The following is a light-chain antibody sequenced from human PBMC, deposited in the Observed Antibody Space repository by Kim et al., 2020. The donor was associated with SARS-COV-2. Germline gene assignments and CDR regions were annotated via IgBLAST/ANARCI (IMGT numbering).Light chain of an antibody. CDR2: DAS. V-gene: IGKV1-33*01. CDR3: HQYDSLPPT. J-gene: IGKJ2*01. CDR1: QQIRDH. Sequence: DIQLTQSPSSRTASVGDRVTITCQASQQIRDHLNWYQKKPGKAPKLLFYDASNIETGVPSRFSAFGSGAHFTLSIDSVQPEDSATYFCHQYDSLPPTFGQGTKVDIK.